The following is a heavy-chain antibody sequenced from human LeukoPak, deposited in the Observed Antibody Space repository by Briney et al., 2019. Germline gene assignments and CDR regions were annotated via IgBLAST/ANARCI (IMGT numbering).Heavy chain of an antibody. CDR3: ARHPGRSNWFDT. V-gene: IGHV4-39*01. CDR1: AGSINSDAYY. CDR2: VHSSGST. J-gene: IGHJ5*02. Sequence: SETLSLTCTVFAGSINSDAYYWDWIRHSPGKGLEWIGNVHSSGSTYYTPSLRGRVTISVDTSRNQFSLRLSSVTAADTAVYYCARHPGRSNWFDTWGQGILVTFSS. D-gene: IGHD1-14*01.